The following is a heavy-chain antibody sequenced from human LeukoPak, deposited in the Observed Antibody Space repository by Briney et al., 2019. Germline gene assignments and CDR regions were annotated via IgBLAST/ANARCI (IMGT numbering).Heavy chain of an antibody. CDR3: ARRYYYGSGSPEY. CDR2: IYYDGNT. J-gene: IGHJ4*02. Sequence: SETLSLTCAVSGDSISTSAYYWDWSRQPPGKGLEWIGNIYYDGNTCCKPSLKRRVTISDDSSKNQFSLKLSSVSAADAAVYYCARRYYYGSGSPEYWGQGTQVTVSS. V-gene: IGHV4-39*01. D-gene: IGHD3-10*01. CDR1: GDSISTSAYY.